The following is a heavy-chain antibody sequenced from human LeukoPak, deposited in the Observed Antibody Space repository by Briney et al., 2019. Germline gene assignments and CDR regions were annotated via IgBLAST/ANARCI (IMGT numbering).Heavy chain of an antibody. Sequence: ASVKVSCKASGGTFSSYAINWVRQATGQGLEWMGWMNPNSGNTGYAQKFQGRVTMTRNTSISTAYMELSRLRSDDTAVYYCARSTGDYWGQGTLVTVSS. J-gene: IGHJ4*02. V-gene: IGHV1-8*02. CDR2: MNPNSGNT. CDR1: GGTFSSYA. CDR3: ARSTGDY. D-gene: IGHD3-10*01.